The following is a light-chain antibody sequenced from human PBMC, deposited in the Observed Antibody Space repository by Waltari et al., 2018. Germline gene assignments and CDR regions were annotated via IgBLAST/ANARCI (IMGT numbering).Light chain of an antibody. CDR1: QRISSW. CDR3: QQYNSYSFT. CDR2: KAS. V-gene: IGKV1-5*03. J-gene: IGKJ3*01. Sequence: DIQMTQSPSTLSASVGDRVTITCRASQRISSWLAWYQQKTGKAPKLLIYKASSLESGVPSRFSGSGSGTEFTLTISSLQPDDFATYYCQQYNSYSFTFGPGTKVDIK.